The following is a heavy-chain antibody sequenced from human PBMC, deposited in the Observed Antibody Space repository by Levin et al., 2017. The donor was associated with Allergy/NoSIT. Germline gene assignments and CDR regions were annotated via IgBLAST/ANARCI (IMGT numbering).Heavy chain of an antibody. V-gene: IGHV1-2*02. Sequence: GESLKISCKASGYTFTAYYIHWVRQAPGQGLEWMGWINPNSATTSYAQKFQGRVTMTRDTSINTTSMELSRLTSDDTAVYYCARELVGDISALDPWGQGTLVTVSS. CDR3: ARELVGDISALDP. CDR2: INPNSATT. CDR1: GYTFTAYY. D-gene: IGHD1-26*01. J-gene: IGHJ5*02.